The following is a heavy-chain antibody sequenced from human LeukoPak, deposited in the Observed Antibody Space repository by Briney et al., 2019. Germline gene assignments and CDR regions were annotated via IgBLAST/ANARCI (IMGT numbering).Heavy chain of an antibody. V-gene: IGHV4-34*01. CDR2: INHSGST. CDR3: ARHRRGFDP. J-gene: IGHJ5*02. Sequence: KPSETLSLTCAVYGGSFSGYYWSWIRQPPGKGLEWIGEINHSGSTNYNPSLKSRVTISVDTSKNQFSLKLSSVTAADTAVYYCARHRRGFDPWGQGTLVTVSS. CDR1: GGSFSGYY.